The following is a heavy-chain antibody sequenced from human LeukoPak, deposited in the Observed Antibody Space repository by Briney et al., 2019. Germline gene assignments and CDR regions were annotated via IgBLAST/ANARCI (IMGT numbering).Heavy chain of an antibody. Sequence: SETLSLTCTVSGGSISSYYWSWIRQPPGKGLEWIGYIYYSGSTNYNPSLKSRVTISVDTSKNQFSLKLSSVTAADTAVYYCARAVYVGAVTATLMDVWGKGTTVTVSS. CDR1: GGSISSYY. CDR3: ARAVYVGAVTATLMDV. D-gene: IGHD2-21*02. J-gene: IGHJ6*03. CDR2: IYYSGST. V-gene: IGHV4-59*01.